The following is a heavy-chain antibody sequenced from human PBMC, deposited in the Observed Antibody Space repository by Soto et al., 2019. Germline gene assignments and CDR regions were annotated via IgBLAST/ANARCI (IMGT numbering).Heavy chain of an antibody. V-gene: IGHV4-4*02. CDR3: ASRGKYDFGCGYYSGWFDP. CDR2: IYHSGST. Sequence: QVQLQESGPGLVKPSGTLSLTCAVSGGSISSSNWWSWVRQPPGKGLEWIGEIYHSGSTNYNSSLRSRVGILVDKSKNQFSLKLSSVTGADTAVYYLASRGKYDFGCGYYSGWFDPWGQGTLVTVSS. D-gene: IGHD3-3*01. J-gene: IGHJ5*02. CDR1: GGSISSSNW.